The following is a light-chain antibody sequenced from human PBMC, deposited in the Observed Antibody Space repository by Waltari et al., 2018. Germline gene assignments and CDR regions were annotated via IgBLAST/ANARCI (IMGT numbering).Light chain of an antibody. V-gene: IGKV1-5*03. CDR1: QNINSW. CDR2: KAS. J-gene: IGKJ1*01. Sequence: DIQMTQSPSTLSASVGDRVTITCRASQNINSWLAWYQQKPGKAPKLLIYKASSLESVVPSRFSGSGSGTEFTLTITSLQPDDFATYFCQHYNNYSPWTFGQGTKVEVK. CDR3: QHYNNYSPWT.